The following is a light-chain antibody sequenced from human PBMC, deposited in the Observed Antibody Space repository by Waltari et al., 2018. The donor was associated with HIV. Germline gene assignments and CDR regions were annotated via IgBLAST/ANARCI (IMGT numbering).Light chain of an antibody. Sequence: QSVLTQPPSAFGSPGQRLTISCSGSSSNSGSNAVTWYQHLPGTAPTLLILGNDQRPSGVPARFSGSKSGTSASLAISGLRSEDEGEYYCASWDDSLKVVVFGGGTKLTV. CDR1: SSNSGSNA. J-gene: IGLJ2*01. V-gene: IGLV1-44*01. CDR2: GND. CDR3: ASWDDSLKVVV.